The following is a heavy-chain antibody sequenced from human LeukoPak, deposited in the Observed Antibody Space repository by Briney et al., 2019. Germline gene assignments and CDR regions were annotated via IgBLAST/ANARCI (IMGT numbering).Heavy chain of an antibody. CDR3: ARGYYGSGTSNGFDI. D-gene: IGHD3-10*01. J-gene: IGHJ3*02. CDR2: SGNA. V-gene: IGHV4-59*01. CDR1: GVSITSYY. Sequence: PSETLSLTCTVSGVSITSYYWSWIRQPPGRGLEWIAYSGNANYNPSLKSRVTISVDTSKNQFSLKLTSVTAADTAFYYCARGYYGSGTSNGFDIWGQGTMVTVSS.